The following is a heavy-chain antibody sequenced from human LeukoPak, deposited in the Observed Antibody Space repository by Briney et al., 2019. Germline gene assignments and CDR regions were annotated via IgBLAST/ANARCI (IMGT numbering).Heavy chain of an antibody. CDR1: GFTFTSSA. D-gene: IGHD3-3*01. CDR3: ASRYDFWSGPDFDY. J-gene: IGHJ4*02. Sequence: GTSVKVSCKASGFTFTSSAMQWVRQARGQRHEWIGWIVVCSGNTNYAQKFQERVTITRDMSTSTAYMELSSLRSKDTAVYYCASRYDFWSGPDFDYGGQGTLVTVSS. V-gene: IGHV1-58*02. CDR2: IVVCSGNT.